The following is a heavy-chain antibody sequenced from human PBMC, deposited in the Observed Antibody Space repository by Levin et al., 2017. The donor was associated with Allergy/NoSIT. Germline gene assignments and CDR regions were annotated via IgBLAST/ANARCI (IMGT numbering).Heavy chain of an antibody. V-gene: IGHV4-59*01. J-gene: IGHJ4*02. D-gene: IGHD6-13*01. CDR2: VYYSGST. CDR1: GFSITNFY. CDR3: ARATRSSLIHYFDY. Sequence: GSLRLSCTVSGFSITNFYWSWIRQPPGKELEWIGYVYYSGSTNYNPSLKSRVTLSVATSKNQFSLRLSSVTAADTAVYYCARATRSSLIHYFDYGGQGTLVTVSS.